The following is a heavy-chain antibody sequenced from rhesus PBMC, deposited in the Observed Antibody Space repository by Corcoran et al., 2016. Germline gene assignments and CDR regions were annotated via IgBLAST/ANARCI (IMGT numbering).Heavy chain of an antibody. J-gene: IGHJ5-2*02. D-gene: IGHD1-44*02. CDR3: ASGGSYNSLDV. CDR2: SIPLDSIT. V-gene: IGHV1-198*02. Sequence: QVQLVQSGAEVKKPGASVKVSCKASGFTFGSYAISWVRQAPGLGLEWMGVSIPLDSITNCAEEFQSRVTITAETSTSTAYMELSSLGSEDTAVYYCASGGSYNSLDVWGRGVLVTVSS. CDR1: GFTFGSYA.